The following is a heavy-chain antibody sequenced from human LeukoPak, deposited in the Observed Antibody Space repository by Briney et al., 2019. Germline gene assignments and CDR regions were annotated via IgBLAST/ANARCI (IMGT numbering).Heavy chain of an antibody. D-gene: IGHD3-22*01. V-gene: IGHV4-4*09. CDR2: MHTSGTP. CDR1: GGSISSYY. J-gene: IGHJ4*02. Sequence: SETLSLICTVSGGSISSYYWSWTRQPPGKGLEWIGYMHTSGTPTYSPSLKSRVTISVDTSKKQVSLKLSSVTAADTAVYYCARRDSSGYWYFDYWGQGTLVTVSS. CDR3: ARRDSSGYWYFDY.